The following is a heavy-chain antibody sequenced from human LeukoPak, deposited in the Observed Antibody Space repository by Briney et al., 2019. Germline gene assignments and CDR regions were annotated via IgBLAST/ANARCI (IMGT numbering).Heavy chain of an antibody. Sequence: SVKVSCKASGGTFISYAISWVRQAPGQGLEWRGGIIPIFGTANYAQKFQGRVTITADESTSTAYMELSSLRSEDTAVYYCARSRYCSGGSCYSVYFDYWGQGTLVTVSS. CDR2: IIPIFGTA. J-gene: IGHJ4*02. V-gene: IGHV1-69*01. CDR1: GGTFISYA. D-gene: IGHD2-15*01. CDR3: ARSRYCSGGSCYSVYFDY.